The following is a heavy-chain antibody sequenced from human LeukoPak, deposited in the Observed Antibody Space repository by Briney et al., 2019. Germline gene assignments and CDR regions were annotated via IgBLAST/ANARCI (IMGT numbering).Heavy chain of an antibody. D-gene: IGHD3-22*01. CDR2: IIPIFGTA. CDR3: ARSSRYYDSSGLQAYYFDY. J-gene: IGHJ4*02. Sequence: GASVKVSCKASGYTFTSYAISWVRQAPGQGLEWMGGIIPIFGTANYAQKFQGRVTITADESTSTAYMELSSLRSEDTAVYYCARSSRYYDSSGLQAYYFDYWGQGTLVTVSS. V-gene: IGHV1-69*13. CDR1: GYTFTSYA.